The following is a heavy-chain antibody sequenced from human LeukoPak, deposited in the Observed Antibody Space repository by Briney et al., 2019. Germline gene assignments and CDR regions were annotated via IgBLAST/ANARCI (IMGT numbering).Heavy chain of an antibody. D-gene: IGHD4-17*01. J-gene: IGHJ4*02. CDR3: ARVPQIYGSIDH. Sequence: SETLSLTCTVSGDSISNSNYYWGWIRQPPGKGLEWIGNIYYSGTTYYNPSLKSRVTISVDTSKNQFSLKLSSVTAADTAVYYCARVPQIYGSIDHWGQGTLVTVSS. CDR2: IYYSGTT. CDR1: GDSISNSNYY. V-gene: IGHV4-39*01.